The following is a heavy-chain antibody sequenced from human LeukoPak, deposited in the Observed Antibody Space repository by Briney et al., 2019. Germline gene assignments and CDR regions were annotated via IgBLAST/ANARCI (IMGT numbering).Heavy chain of an antibody. J-gene: IGHJ6*03. V-gene: IGHV3-20*04. D-gene: IGHD6-13*01. CDR1: GFTLSSYA. Sequence: PWGSLSLSCAASGFTLSSYAMSWIRQAPGKGLEWFSYLNWNGGSTGYADSVKDRLTISRDNAKNSLYLQMNSLRAENTALYYCARGGLSGISYYYYYMDFWGKGTTVTVSS. CDR3: ARGGLSGISYYYYYMDF. CDR2: LNWNGGST.